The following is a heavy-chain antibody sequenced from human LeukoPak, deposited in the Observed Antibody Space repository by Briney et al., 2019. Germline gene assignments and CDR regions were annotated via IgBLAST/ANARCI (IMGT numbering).Heavy chain of an antibody. CDR2: IYPGDSDT. J-gene: IGHJ4*02. Sequence: GESLKISCTGSGYSFTTYWIGWVRQMPGKGLDWMGIIYPGDSDTRYSPSFQGQVTFSADTSISTAYLQWTSLRASDTAVYYCARHVRYSGYDSPFDYWGQGTLVTVSS. CDR3: ARHVRYSGYDSPFDY. V-gene: IGHV5-51*01. D-gene: IGHD5-12*01. CDR1: GYSFTTYW.